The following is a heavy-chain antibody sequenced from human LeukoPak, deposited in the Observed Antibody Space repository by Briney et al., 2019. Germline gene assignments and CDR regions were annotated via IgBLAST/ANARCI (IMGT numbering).Heavy chain of an antibody. Sequence: PGGSLRLSCAASGFTFSSYSMNWVRQAPGKGLEWVSAISGSGGSTYYADSVKGRFTISRDNSKNTLYLQMNSLRAEDTAVYYCAKVADSSSWYFDYWGQGTLVTVSS. V-gene: IGHV3-23*01. D-gene: IGHD6-13*01. J-gene: IGHJ4*02. CDR1: GFTFSSYS. CDR3: AKVADSSSWYFDY. CDR2: ISGSGGST.